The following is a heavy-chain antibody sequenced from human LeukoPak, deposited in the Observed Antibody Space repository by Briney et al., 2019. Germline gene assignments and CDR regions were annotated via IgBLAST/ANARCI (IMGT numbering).Heavy chain of an antibody. D-gene: IGHD3-9*01. Sequence: GGSLRLSCAASGFTFSSYAMSWVRQAPGKGLEWVSAISGSGGSTYYADSVKGRFTISRDNSKNTLYLQMNSLRAEDTAVYYCAKHQDYDILTGYSSGMDVWGQGTTVTVSS. J-gene: IGHJ6*02. CDR3: AKHQDYDILTGYSSGMDV. V-gene: IGHV3-23*01. CDR1: GFTFSSYA. CDR2: ISGSGGST.